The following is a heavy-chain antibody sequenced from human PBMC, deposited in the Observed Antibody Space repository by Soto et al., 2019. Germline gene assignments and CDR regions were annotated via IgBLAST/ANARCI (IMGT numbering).Heavy chain of an antibody. CDR3: ARGMSQLRDEYFQH. V-gene: IGHV1-69*12. Sequence: QVQLVQSGAEVMKPGSSVKVSCKASGGTFSSYAISWVRQAPGQGLEWMGGIIPIFGTANYAQKFQGRVTXXAXQXXSTAYMELSSLSSEDTAVYYCARGMSQLRDEYFQHWGQGTLVTVSS. CDR2: IIPIFGTA. J-gene: IGHJ1*01. D-gene: IGHD2-2*01. CDR1: GGTFSSYA.